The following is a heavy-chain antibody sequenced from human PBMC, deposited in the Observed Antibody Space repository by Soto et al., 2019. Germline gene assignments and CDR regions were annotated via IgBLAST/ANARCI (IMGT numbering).Heavy chain of an antibody. J-gene: IGHJ1*01. V-gene: IGHV3-53*01. D-gene: IGHD5-18*01. CDR1: GFPVSSNY. CDR2: IYSGGIT. CDR3: AREGYGYGSKDRQY. Sequence: EVQLVESGGGLIQPGGSLRLSCAASGFPVSSNYMNWVRQAPGKGLEWVSIIYSGGITYYADSVKGRFTISRDNSKNTVSLQMNNLRAEDTAVYFCAREGYGYGSKDRQYWGQGTLVTVSS.